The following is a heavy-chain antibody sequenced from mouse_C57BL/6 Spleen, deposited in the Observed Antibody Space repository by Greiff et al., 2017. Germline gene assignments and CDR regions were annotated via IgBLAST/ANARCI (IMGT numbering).Heavy chain of an antibody. V-gene: IGHV1-61*01. Sequence: QVQLKQPGAELVRPGSSVKLSCKASGYTFTSYWMDWVKQRPGQGLEWIGNIYPSDSETHYNQKFKDKATLTVDKSSSTAYMQLSSLTSEDSAVYYCARSPSYYYGSSWFAYWGQGTLVTVSA. CDR2: IYPSDSET. J-gene: IGHJ3*01. CDR1: GYTFTSYW. D-gene: IGHD1-1*01. CDR3: ARSPSYYYGSSWFAY.